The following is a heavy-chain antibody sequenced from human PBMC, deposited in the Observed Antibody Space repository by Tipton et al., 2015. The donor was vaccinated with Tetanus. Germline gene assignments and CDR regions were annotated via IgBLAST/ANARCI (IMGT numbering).Heavy chain of an antibody. J-gene: IGHJ5*02. CDR1: GGSIGSGGNY. Sequence: LSLTCTVSGGSIGSGGNYWSWIRQHPGKGREWNGNIYYSGSTYYNPSLKNRVTISVDTSTNQFSLKSGSVTAADMAVYYCAKVPWEGVYANWFDPWGQGTLVTVSS. D-gene: IGHD2-8*01. CDR2: IYYSGST. V-gene: IGHV4-31*03. CDR3: AKVPWEGVYANWFDP.